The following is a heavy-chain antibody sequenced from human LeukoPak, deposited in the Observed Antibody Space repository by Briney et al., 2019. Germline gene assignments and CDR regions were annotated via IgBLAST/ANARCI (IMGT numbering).Heavy chain of an antibody. J-gene: IGHJ6*03. CDR3: ARGDYYYYYYMDV. CDR1: GDSISKYY. V-gene: IGHV4-59*01. CDR2: IYYSGST. Sequence: SETLSLTCSVSGDSISKYYWNWIRQPPGKGLEWIGYIYYSGSTNYNPSLKSRVTISVDSSKNQFSLRLNSVTAADTAVYYCARGDYYYYYYMDVWGKGTTVTVSS.